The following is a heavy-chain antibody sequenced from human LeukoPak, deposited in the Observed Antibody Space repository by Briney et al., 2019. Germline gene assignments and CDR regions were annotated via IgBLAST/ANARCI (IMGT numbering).Heavy chain of an antibody. CDR2: IYTSGST. J-gene: IGHJ6*03. Sequence: SETLSLTCTVSGGSIGSTSYYWAWIRQPAGKGLEWIGRIYTSGSTNYNPSLKSRVTMSVDTSKNQFSLKLSSVTAADTAVYYCAREFALDKYYYYYMDVWGKGTTVTVSS. V-gene: IGHV4-61*02. D-gene: IGHD2-2*03. CDR3: AREFALDKYYYYYMDV. CDR1: GGSIGSTSYY.